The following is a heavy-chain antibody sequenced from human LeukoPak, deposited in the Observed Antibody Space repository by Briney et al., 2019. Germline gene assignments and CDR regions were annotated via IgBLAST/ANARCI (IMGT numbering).Heavy chain of an antibody. CDR1: GFTFSSHD. CDR3: AKDGARYLLTYYFEY. Sequence: GESLRLSCAASGFTFSSHDMHWVRQAPGKGLEWVAAISYDGSKQLYADSVKGRFTSSRDNSKNTLNLQMNSLRDEDTAVYYCAKDGARYLLTYYFEYWGQGTLVTVSS. D-gene: IGHD3-9*01. CDR2: ISYDGSKQ. V-gene: IGHV3-30*18. J-gene: IGHJ4*02.